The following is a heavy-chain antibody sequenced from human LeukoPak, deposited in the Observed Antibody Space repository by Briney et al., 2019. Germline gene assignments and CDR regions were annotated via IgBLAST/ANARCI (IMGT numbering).Heavy chain of an antibody. J-gene: IGHJ1*01. CDR2: ISGAGT. V-gene: IGHV3-23*01. D-gene: IGHD4-17*01. CDR3: ARDPNGNYVGAFDFQR. CDR1: GFTFSNYA. Sequence: GGSLRLSCAASGFTFSNYALTWVRQAPGRGLEWVSSISGAGTYYADSVKGRFSISRDNYKNTLYLQMSSLSAEDTAVYYCARDPNGNYVGAFDFQRWGQGTLVTVSS.